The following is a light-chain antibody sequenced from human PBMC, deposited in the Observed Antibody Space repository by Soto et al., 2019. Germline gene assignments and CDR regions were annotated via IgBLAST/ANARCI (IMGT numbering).Light chain of an antibody. CDR1: RDTSKS. V-gene: IGKV1-12*01. CDR3: QQTCTFPPT. J-gene: IGKJ3*01. CDR2: GAS. Sequence: DIQMTQSHSSVSASVGDRLTITCRANRDTSKSLAWYQQTPGKAPKRQLRGASSLHGGLPSGFNGGGARTEFTQTIRSLQPEDVETYYRQQTCTFPPTYGRGTKVDIK.